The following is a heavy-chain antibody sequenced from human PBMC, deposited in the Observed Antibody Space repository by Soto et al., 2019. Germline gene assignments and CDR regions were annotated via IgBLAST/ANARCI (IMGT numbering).Heavy chain of an antibody. Sequence: XETLPRPCAVYGGSFSGYYWSWIRQPPGKGLDWIGEINHSGSTNYNPSRKSRVTISVDTSKNQFSLKLNSMTAADTAVYYCASGLDSGDYKASFDYWGQGTLVTAPQ. CDR1: GGSFSGYY. J-gene: IGHJ4*02. CDR3: ASGLDSGDYKASFDY. V-gene: IGHV4-34*01. CDR2: INHSGST. D-gene: IGHD4-17*01.